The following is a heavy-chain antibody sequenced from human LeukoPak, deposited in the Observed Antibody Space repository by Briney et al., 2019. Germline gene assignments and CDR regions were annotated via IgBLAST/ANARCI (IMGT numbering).Heavy chain of an antibody. CDR2: ISDSGDTT. Sequence: GGSLRLSCAASGFTFRSYAMSWVRQAPGKGLEWVSAISDSGDTTYYADSVKGRFTISRDNSKNTLYLQMNSLRPEDTAVYYCAKVGARGCSSSTCFIYWGQGTLVTVSS. V-gene: IGHV3-23*01. J-gene: IGHJ4*02. CDR3: AKVGARGCSSSTCFIY. D-gene: IGHD2-2*01. CDR1: GFTFRSYA.